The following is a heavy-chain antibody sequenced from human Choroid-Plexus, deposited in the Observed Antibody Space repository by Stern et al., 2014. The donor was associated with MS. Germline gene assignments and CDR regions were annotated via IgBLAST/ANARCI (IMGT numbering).Heavy chain of an antibody. J-gene: IGHJ5*02. V-gene: IGHV3-30*18. CDR2: VSYDGSNK. D-gene: IGHD2/OR15-2a*01. CDR3: AKDRQYLTYFFDH. Sequence: VHLVESGGGVVQPGRPLRLSCVASGFTLGSCAMHWVRQAPGKGLEWVAGVSYDGSNKYYADSVKGRFTISRDNSQNTLYMQTSSLRPEDTAVYYCAKDRQYLTYFFDHWGQGSLVTVSS. CDR1: GFTLGSCA.